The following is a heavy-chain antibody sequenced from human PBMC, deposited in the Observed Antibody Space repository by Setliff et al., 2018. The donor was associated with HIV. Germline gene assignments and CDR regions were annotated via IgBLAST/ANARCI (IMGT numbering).Heavy chain of an antibody. Sequence: SETLSLTCAVYGGSFSGYYWTWIRQPPGRGLEWIGEIIHSGGTNYNRSLKSRVTISVDTSKNQFSRNLSSVTAADTAVYYCARGGLGVVGAIDYWSQGTRVTVSS. CDR2: IIHSGGT. V-gene: IGHV4-34*01. J-gene: IGHJ4*02. CDR3: ARGGLGVVGAIDY. CDR1: GGSFSGYY. D-gene: IGHD2-15*01.